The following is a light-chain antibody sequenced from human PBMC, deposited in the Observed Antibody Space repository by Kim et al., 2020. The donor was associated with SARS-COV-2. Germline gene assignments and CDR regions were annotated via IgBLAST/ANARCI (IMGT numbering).Light chain of an antibody. CDR1: SRRSYY. CDR2: GKN. Sequence: ALGQTVKITCQGDSRRSYYASWYQQKPGQAPVLVIYGKNRRPSGIPDRFSASRSGNTASLTITEAEAEDEATYYCNSRDSSGNHLIFGGGTQLTVL. J-gene: IGLJ2*01. CDR3: NSRDSSGNHLI. V-gene: IGLV3-19*01.